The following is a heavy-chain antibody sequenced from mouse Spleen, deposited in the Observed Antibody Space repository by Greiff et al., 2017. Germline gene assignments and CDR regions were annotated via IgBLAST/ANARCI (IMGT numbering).Heavy chain of an antibody. CDR3: ARAPGTPYAMDY. J-gene: IGHJ4*01. D-gene: IGHD4-1*01. V-gene: IGHV5-17*01. CDR2: ISSGSSTI. CDR1: GFTFSNYW. Sequence: EVKLVESGGGLVQPGGSMKLSCVASGFTFSNYWMNWVRQAPEKGLEWVAYISSGSSTIYYADTVKGRFTISRDNAKNTLFLQMTSLRSEDTAMYYCARAPGTPYAMDYWGQGTSVTVSS.